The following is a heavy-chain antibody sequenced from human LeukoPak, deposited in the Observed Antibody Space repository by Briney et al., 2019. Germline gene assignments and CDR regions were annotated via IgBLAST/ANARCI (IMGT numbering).Heavy chain of an antibody. V-gene: IGHV4-34*01. J-gene: IGHJ4*02. CDR3: ARGRVVAGTPGQNSWDS. CDR2: INRGGST. CDR1: GGSFSGYY. Sequence: SETLSLTCAVYGGSFSGYYWIWIHQPPGKGLEWIGEINRGGSTNYNPSLKSRVSMSVDTSKNQFSLKLSSVTAADTAVYYCARGRVVAGTPGQNSWDSWGQGTLVTVSS. D-gene: IGHD6-19*01.